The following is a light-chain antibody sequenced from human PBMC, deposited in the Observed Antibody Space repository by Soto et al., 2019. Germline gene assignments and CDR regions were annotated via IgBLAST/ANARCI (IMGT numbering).Light chain of an antibody. J-gene: IGLJ3*02. CDR2: EVS. V-gene: IGLV2-14*03. CDR3: ISYTSRSTPLV. CDR1: SSDIGAYNY. Sequence: QSALTQPASVSGSPGQSITISCTGSSSDIGAYNYVSWYQQYLGKAPKLIIYEVSYRPSGVSNRFSASKSGNTASLTISGLQAEDEGDYYCISYTSRSTPLVFGGGTKLTVL.